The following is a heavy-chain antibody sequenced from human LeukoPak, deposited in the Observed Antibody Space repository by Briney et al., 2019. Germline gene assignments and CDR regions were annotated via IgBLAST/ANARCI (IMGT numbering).Heavy chain of an antibody. CDR3: ATSRRTFLYFDL. CDR2: ISSAGST. V-gene: IGHV3-23*01. CDR1: GITFSTYV. Sequence: GGSLSLSCAASGITFSTYVMNWVRQAPGKGLEWVSGISSAGSTYYADSVKGRFTISSDNSKNALYLQMNGLRAEDTAVYYCATSRRTFLYFDLWGRGTLVAVS. J-gene: IGHJ2*01.